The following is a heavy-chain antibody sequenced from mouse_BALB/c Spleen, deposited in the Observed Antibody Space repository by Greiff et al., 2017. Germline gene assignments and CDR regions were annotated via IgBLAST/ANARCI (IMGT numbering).Heavy chain of an antibody. V-gene: IGHV5-9-3*01. D-gene: IGHD2-14*01. Sequence: EVQRVESGGGLVKPGGSLKLSCAASGFTFSSYAMSWVRQTPEKRLEWVATISSGGSYTYYPDSVKGRFTISRDNAKNTLFLQMTSLRSEDTAMYYCARREVPGAMDYWGQGTSVTVSS. CDR3: ARREVPGAMDY. CDR2: ISSGGSYT. CDR1: GFTFSSYA. J-gene: IGHJ4*01.